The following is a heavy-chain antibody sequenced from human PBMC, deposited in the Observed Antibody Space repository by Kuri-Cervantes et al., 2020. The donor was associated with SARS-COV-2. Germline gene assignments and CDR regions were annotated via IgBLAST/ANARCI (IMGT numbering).Heavy chain of an antibody. V-gene: IGHV4-61*08. CDR3: ARGKIVVVPAAILYYYYYYMDV. J-gene: IGHJ6*03. CDR2: IYYSGSA. Sequence: GSLRLSCTVSGGSLSSGDYYWTWVRQPPGKGLEWIGNIYYSGSASYNPSLKSRLTMSLDMSKSQFSLKLNSVTAADTAVYYCARGKIVVVPAAILYYYYYYMDVWGKGTTVTVSS. D-gene: IGHD2-2*01. CDR1: GGSLSSGDYY.